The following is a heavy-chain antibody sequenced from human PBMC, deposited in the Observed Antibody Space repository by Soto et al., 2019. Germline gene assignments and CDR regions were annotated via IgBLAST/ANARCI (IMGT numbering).Heavy chain of an antibody. CDR3: ARIEYSRSFWYYYYGMDV. CDR2: IYYSGST. Sequence: SETLSLTCTVSGGSISSYYWSWIRQPPGKGLEWIGYIYYSGSTNYNPSLKSRVTISVDTSKNQFSLKLSSVTAADTAVYYCARIEYSRSFWYYYYGMDVRVQGTTVTVSS. J-gene: IGHJ6*02. V-gene: IGHV4-59*08. D-gene: IGHD6-6*01. CDR1: GGSISSYY.